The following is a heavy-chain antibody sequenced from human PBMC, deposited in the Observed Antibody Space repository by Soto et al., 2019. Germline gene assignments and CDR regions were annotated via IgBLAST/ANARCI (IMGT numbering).Heavy chain of an antibody. CDR2: ISPMFGST. CDR3: ARDQPPGLGYYYYAMDV. Sequence: SVKVSFKASGDTFSSYAISWVRQAPGQGLEWMGVISPMFGSTNYAPKFQGRVTITADESTNTAYMALSRRTSEDTAVYFCARDQPPGLGYYYYAMDVWGQGTTVTVSS. CDR1: GDTFSSYA. J-gene: IGHJ6*02. V-gene: IGHV1-69*13. D-gene: IGHD3-9*01.